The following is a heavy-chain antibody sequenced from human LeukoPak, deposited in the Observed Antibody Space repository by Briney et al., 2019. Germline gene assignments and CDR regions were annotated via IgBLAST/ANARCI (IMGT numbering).Heavy chain of an antibody. V-gene: IGHV1-69*06. D-gene: IGHD3-10*01. J-gene: IGHJ6*04. CDR3: ARDGGRTMVRGVTRRGMDV. CDR2: IIPIFGTA. Sequence: SVKLSCKASGGTFSSYAISWVRQAPGHGLEWMGGIIPIFGTANYAQKFQGRVTITADKSTSTAYMELSSLRSEDTAGYYCARDGGRTMVRGVTRRGMDVWGKGTTVTVSS. CDR1: GGTFSSYA.